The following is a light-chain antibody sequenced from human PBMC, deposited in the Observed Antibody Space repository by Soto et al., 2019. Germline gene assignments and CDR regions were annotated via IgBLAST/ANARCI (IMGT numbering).Light chain of an antibody. CDR1: QSISSSY. CDR2: RTF. CDR3: QQFSSSPLT. Sequence: EIVLTQSPGTLSLSPGERATLSCRSSQSISSSYLAWYQQKPGQPPRLLLYRTFSRATGIPDRFSGSGSGTDFTLTISRLEPEDFAVYFCQQFSSSPLTLGGGTKVDI. V-gene: IGKV3-20*01. J-gene: IGKJ4*01.